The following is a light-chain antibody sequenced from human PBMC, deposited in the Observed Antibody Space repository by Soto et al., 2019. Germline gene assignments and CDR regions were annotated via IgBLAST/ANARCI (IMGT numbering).Light chain of an antibody. CDR2: EAS. CDR3: SLYTSENTYV. V-gene: IGLV2-18*01. CDR1: STDFVSYNR. Sequence: QSALTQPPSVSGSPGQSVTISCTGTSTDFVSYNRVSWYQQPPGTAPKLIIYEASNRPSGVPDRFSGSKSGNTASLTIPGLQAADEADYYCSLYTSENTYVFGTGTKVTV. J-gene: IGLJ1*01.